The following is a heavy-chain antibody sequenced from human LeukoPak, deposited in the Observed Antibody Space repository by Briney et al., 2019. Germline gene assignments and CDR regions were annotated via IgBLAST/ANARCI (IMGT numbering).Heavy chain of an antibody. J-gene: IGHJ6*03. Sequence: PSETLSLTCTVSGGSISSRSYYWGWIRQPPGKGLEWIGSIYYSGRTYSNPSLKSRVTISVDTSKNLFSLKLSSVTAADTAVYYCARDSVAATPVYYYYYMDVWGKGTTVTVSS. V-gene: IGHV4-39*07. CDR3: ARDSVAATPVYYYYYMDV. D-gene: IGHD2-15*01. CDR2: IYYSGRT. CDR1: GGSISSRSYY.